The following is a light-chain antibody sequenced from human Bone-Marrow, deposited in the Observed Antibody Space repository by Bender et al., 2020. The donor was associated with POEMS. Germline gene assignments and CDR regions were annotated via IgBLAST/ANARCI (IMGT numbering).Light chain of an antibody. V-gene: IGLV2-23*02. CDR2: EVS. CDR3: CSYAGSSSFL. J-gene: IGLJ2*01. CDR1: SSDVGSYNL. Sequence: QSVLTQPPSASGTPGQRVTISCTGTSSDVGSYNLVSWYQQLPGKAPKLMIYEVSKRPSGVSNRFSGSKSGNTASLTISGLQAEDEADYYCCSYAGSSSFLFGGGTKVAVL.